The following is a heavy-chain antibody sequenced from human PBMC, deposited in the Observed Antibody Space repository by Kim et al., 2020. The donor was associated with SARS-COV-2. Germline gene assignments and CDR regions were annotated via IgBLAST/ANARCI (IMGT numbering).Heavy chain of an antibody. CDR1: GFTFSSYS. J-gene: IGHJ4*02. V-gene: IGHV3-21*01. D-gene: IGHD3-22*01. Sequence: GGSLRLSCAASGFTFSSYSMNWVRQAPGKGLEWVSSISSSSSYIYYADSVKGRFTISRDNAKNSLYLQMNSLRAEDTAVYYCARGVLSSLEYYYDSSGSIDYWGQGTLVTVSS. CDR3: ARGVLSSLEYYYDSSGSIDY. CDR2: ISSSSSYI.